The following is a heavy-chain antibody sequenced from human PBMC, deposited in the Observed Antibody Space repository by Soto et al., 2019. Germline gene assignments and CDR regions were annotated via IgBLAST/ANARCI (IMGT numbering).Heavy chain of an antibody. Sequence: PSQTLSLTCAISGDSVSSNSAAWNWIRQSPPRGLEWLGRTYYRSKWYNDYAVSVKSRITINPDTSKNQFSLQLNSVTPEDTAVYYCAREEEENGSGWAGVDYWGQGTLVTVSS. J-gene: IGHJ4*02. D-gene: IGHD6-19*01. CDR1: GDSVSSNSAA. CDR2: TYYRSKWYN. V-gene: IGHV6-1*01. CDR3: AREEEENGSGWAGVDY.